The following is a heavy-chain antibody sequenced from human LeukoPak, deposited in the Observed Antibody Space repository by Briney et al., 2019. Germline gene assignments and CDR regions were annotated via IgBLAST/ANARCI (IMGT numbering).Heavy chain of an antibody. CDR1: GYTFTGYY. Sequence: ASVKVSCRASGYTFTGYYMHWVRQAPGQGLEWMGIINPSGGDTRYAQKFQGRVTMTRDMSTSTVYMEVSSLRAEDTAIYYCASTSGHSSGWSIGIDFWGQGTLVTVSS. CDR2: INPSGGDT. J-gene: IGHJ4*02. CDR3: ASTSGHSSGWSIGIDF. D-gene: IGHD6-19*01. V-gene: IGHV1-46*01.